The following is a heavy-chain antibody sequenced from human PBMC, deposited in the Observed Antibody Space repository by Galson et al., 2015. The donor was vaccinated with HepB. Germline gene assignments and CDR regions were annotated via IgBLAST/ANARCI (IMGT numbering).Heavy chain of an antibody. J-gene: IGHJ1*01. CDR2: INPNSGGT. D-gene: IGHD4-17*01. CDR1: GYTFTGYY. CDR3: ARVLRTTVTRGGYFQH. Sequence: SVKVSCKASGYTFTGYYMHWVRQAPGQGLEWMGRINPNSGGTNYAQKFQGRVTMTRDTSISTAYMELSRLRSDDTAVYYCARVLRTTVTRGGYFQHWGQGTLVTVSS. V-gene: IGHV1-2*06.